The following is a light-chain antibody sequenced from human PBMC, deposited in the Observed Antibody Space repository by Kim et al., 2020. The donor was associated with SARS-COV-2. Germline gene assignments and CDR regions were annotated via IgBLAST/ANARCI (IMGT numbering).Light chain of an antibody. V-gene: IGKV4-1*01. CDR1: QSVLYSSNNKSY. CDR3: QQYYSTPYT. Sequence: DIVMTQSPDSLAVSLGERATINCKSSQSVLYSSNNKSYLAWYQQKPGQPPKLLIYWASTRESGVPDRFSGSGAGTDFTLTISSLQAEDVAVYYCQQYYSTPYTCGQGTKLEI. CDR2: WAS. J-gene: IGKJ2*01.